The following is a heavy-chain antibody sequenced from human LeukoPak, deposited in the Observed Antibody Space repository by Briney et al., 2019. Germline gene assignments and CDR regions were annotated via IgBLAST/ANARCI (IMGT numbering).Heavy chain of an antibody. V-gene: IGHV1-46*01. D-gene: IGHD5-12*01. CDR1: GYTFTSFY. J-gene: IGHJ4*02. CDR2: INPRGGST. Sequence: ASVKVSCKASGYTFTSFYMHWVRQAPGQGLEWMGIINPRGGSTTSAQKFQGRVTLTRDTSTTTVYMELSSLRSEDTAVYYCAGRDANVNIVPTLFPFDYWGQGTLVTVSS. CDR3: AGRDANVNIVPTLFPFDY.